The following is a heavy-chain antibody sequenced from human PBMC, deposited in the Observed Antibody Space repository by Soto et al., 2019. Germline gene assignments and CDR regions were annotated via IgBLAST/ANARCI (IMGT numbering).Heavy chain of an antibody. J-gene: IGHJ4*02. CDR2: IIPVFGPA. CDR1: GVTFSSYA. V-gene: IGHV1-69*01. CDR3: AIGEDTVTTQNWRYFDF. D-gene: IGHD4-17*01. Sequence: QVQLVQSGAEVKKPGSSVRVSCKASGVTFSSYAVSWVRQAPGHGLEWMGGIIPVFGPANYAQKFQARVTITADDSTGTVYMELSSLSSDDTAVYYCAIGEDTVTTQNWRYFDFCGQGTLVTVSS.